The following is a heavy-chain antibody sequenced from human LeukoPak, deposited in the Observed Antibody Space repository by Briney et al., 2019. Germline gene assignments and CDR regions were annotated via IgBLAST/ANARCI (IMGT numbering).Heavy chain of an antibody. CDR3: ARELRSDYYDSSGSRS. J-gene: IGHJ4*02. V-gene: IGHV3-48*02. CDR2: ISSSSSTI. D-gene: IGHD3-22*01. CDR1: GFTFSSYS. Sequence: GGSLRLSCAASGFTFSSYSMNWVRQAPGKGLEWVSYISSSSSTIYYADSVKGRFTISRGNAKNSLYLQMNSLRDEDTAVYYCARELRSDYYDSSGSRSWGQGTLVTVSS.